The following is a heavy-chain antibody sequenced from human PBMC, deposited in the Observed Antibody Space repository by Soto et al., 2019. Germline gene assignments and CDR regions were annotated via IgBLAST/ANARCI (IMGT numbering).Heavy chain of an antibody. D-gene: IGHD2-8*01. CDR3: ARHHPKGHCTNGVCYYNWFDP. CDR2: IIPILGIA. J-gene: IGHJ5*02. CDR1: GGTFSSYT. Sequence: QVQLVQSGAEVKKPGSSVKVSCKASGGTFSSYTISWVRQAPGQGLEWMGRIIPILGIANYAQKFQGRVTITADKSTSTAYMEPSSLRSEYTAVCYCARHHPKGHCTNGVCYYNWFDPCVHGTLVTVSS. V-gene: IGHV1-69*02.